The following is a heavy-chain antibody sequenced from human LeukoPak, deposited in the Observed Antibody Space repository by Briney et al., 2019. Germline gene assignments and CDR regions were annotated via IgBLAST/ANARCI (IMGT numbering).Heavy chain of an antibody. V-gene: IGHV4-4*07. Sequence: SPETLSLTCTVSGVSISSFYWNWIRQPAGKGLEWIGRIYTRGSTNYNPSLKSRVTMSVDTSKNQLSLKLRSVTAADTAVYYCARVTTGSYYSDHWGQGTLVTVSS. CDR3: ARVTTGSYYSDH. J-gene: IGHJ4*02. D-gene: IGHD1-26*01. CDR1: GVSISSFY. CDR2: IYTRGST.